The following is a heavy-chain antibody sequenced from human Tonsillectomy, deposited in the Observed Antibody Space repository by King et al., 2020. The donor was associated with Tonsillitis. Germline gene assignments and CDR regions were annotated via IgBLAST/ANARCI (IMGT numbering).Heavy chain of an antibody. CDR2: ISGTGYTT. D-gene: IGHD3-3*01. V-gene: IGHV3-23*04. J-gene: IGHJ4*02. CDR3: ARKDLTIFGVVIPPGDY. CDR1: GFVFSAYD. Sequence: DVQLVESGGGLVQPGGSLRLSCAASGFVFSAYDMSWVRQAPGKGLEWVSAISGTGYTTYYADSVKGRFNISRDNSENTLYLQMNSLRAEDTAVYYCARKDLTIFGVVIPPGDYWGQGSRVTVSS.